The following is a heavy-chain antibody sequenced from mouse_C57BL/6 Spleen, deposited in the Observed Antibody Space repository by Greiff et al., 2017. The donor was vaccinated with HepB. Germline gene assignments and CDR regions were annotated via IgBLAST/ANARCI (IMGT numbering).Heavy chain of an antibody. Sequence: QVQLQQPGAELVKPGASVKLSCKASGYTFTSYWMHWVKQRPGQGLEWIGMIHPNSGSTNYNEKFKSKATLTVDKSSSTAYMQLSSLTSEDSAVYYCARFDYGSSYGDYFDYWGQGTTLTVFS. J-gene: IGHJ2*01. CDR3: ARFDYGSSYGDYFDY. V-gene: IGHV1-64*01. CDR2: IHPNSGST. CDR1: GYTFTSYW. D-gene: IGHD1-1*01.